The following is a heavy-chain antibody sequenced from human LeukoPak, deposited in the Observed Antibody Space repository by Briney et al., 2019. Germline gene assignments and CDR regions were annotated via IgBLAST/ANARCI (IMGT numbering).Heavy chain of an antibody. Sequence: GGSLRLSCAASGLTFRNYWMSWIRQAPGKGLEWAAHISEDGRNEYYVDSVKGRFTISRDNAKNSLYLQMNSLRVEDTAVYYCVSWSGKYYVTSEIPANSWGQGTLVTVSS. V-gene: IGHV3-7*01. CDR2: ISEDGRNE. D-gene: IGHD3-10*02. CDR1: GLTFRNYW. CDR3: VSWSGKYYVTSEIPANS. J-gene: IGHJ4*02.